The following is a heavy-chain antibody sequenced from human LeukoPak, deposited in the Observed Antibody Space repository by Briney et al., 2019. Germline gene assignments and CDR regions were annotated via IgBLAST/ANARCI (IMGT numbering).Heavy chain of an antibody. CDR3: AREAPGGYFDY. D-gene: IGHD3-16*01. J-gene: IGHJ4*02. Sequence: ASVKLSCKASGYTFTTYFLHWVRQAPGQGLEWLGMINTSAGSTNYAQNFKGRVTMTRDTSTSTVYMELTSLRSEDTAVYYCAREAPGGYFDYWAQGTLVTVST. V-gene: IGHV1-46*01. CDR1: GYTFTTYF. CDR2: INTSAGST.